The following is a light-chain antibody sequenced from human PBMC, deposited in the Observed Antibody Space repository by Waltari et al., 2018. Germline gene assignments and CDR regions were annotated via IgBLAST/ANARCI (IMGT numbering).Light chain of an antibody. CDR2: GAS. Sequence: EIVMMQSPGILSLSPGERATLSCRASQNLSASYVAWYQHRPGQPPRLVIFGASSRAAGVPDRFSGRGSATDFTLTITRLEPEDFTMYFCHQSAGSPQTFGQGTKLDIK. CDR3: HQSAGSPQT. CDR1: QNLSASY. V-gene: IGKV3-20*01. J-gene: IGKJ2*01.